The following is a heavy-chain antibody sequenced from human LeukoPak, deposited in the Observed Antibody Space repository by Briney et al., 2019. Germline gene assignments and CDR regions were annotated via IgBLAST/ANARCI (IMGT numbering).Heavy chain of an antibody. J-gene: IGHJ3*02. V-gene: IGHV4-61*08. CDR3: ARERPSLDAFDI. CDR1: GGSISSGDYY. CDR2: IYYSGST. Sequence: SETLSLTCTVSGGSISSGDYYWSWIRQPPGKGLEWIGYIYYSGSTNYNPSLKSRVTISVDTSKNQFSLKLSSVTAADTAVYYCARERPSLDAFDIWGQGTMVTVSS.